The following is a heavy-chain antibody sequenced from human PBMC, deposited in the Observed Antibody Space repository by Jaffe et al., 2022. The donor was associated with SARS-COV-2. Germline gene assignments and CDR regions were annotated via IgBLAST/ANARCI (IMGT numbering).Heavy chain of an antibody. CDR3: ARDHYYDSSGYSVLLGY. Sequence: EVQLVESGGGLVKPGGSLRLSCAASGFTFSSYSMNWVRQAPGKGLEWVSSISSSSSYIYYADSVKGRFTISRDNAKNSLYLQMNSLRAEDTAVYYCARDHYYDSSGYSVLLGYWGQGTLVTVSS. J-gene: IGHJ4*02. D-gene: IGHD3-22*01. CDR2: ISSSSSYI. CDR1: GFTFSSYS. V-gene: IGHV3-21*01.